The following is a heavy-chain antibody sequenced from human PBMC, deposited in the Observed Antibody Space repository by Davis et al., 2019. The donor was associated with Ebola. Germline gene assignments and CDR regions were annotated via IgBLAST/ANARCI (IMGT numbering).Heavy chain of an antibody. Sequence: AASVKVSCKTSGYIFTRYSIHWVRQAPGEGLEWVGWINGGNGDTKCSQKFQGRVTFTRDASASTAYMELSSLRSEDTAVYYCARVKDDYRSPFDYWGQGTLVTVSS. CDR3: ARVKDDYRSPFDY. D-gene: IGHD4-11*01. CDR2: INGGNGDT. V-gene: IGHV1-3*01. J-gene: IGHJ4*02. CDR1: GYIFTRYS.